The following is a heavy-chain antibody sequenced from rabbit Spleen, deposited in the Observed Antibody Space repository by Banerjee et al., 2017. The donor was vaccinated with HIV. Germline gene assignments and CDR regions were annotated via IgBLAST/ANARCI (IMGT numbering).Heavy chain of an antibody. J-gene: IGHJ6*01. Sequence: QEQLVESGGGLVQPGGSLKLTCKASGVSFNDKDVMCWVRQAPGKGLEWITCINAVTGKAVYANWAIGRFTFSKTSSTTVTLQVTSLTAADTATYFCARDAGSSFSTYGMDLWGPGTLVTVS. V-gene: IGHV1S45*01. CDR1: GVSFNDKDV. CDR3: ARDAGSSFSTYGMDL. CDR2: INAVTGKA. D-gene: IGHD8-1*01.